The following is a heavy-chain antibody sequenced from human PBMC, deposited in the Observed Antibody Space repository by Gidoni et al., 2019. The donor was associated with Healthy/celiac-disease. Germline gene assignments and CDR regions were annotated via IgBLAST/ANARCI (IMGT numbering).Heavy chain of an antibody. CDR1: GFTFSSYS. Sequence: EVQLVESGGGLVKPGGSLRPSCAASGFTFSSYSMNWVRQAPGKGLEWVSSISSSSSYIYYADSVKGRFTISRDNAKNSLYLQMNSLRAEDTAVYYCARYCSSTSCQFRDYWGQGTLVTVSS. CDR2: ISSSSSYI. V-gene: IGHV3-21*01. J-gene: IGHJ4*02. CDR3: ARYCSSTSCQFRDY. D-gene: IGHD2-2*01.